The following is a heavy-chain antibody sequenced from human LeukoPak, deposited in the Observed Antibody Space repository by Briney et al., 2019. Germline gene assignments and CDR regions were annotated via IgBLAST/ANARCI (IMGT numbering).Heavy chain of an antibody. J-gene: IGHJ5*02. CDR2: INSDGSSI. CDR3: ASTTGTYRFDP. D-gene: IGHD4-17*01. V-gene: IGHV3-74*01. Sequence: PGGSLRPSCAASGFTFTSYWMHWVRQAPGKGLVWVSRINSDGSSISYADSVKGRFTISRDNAKNTLYLQMNSLRAEDSAVYYCASTTGTYRFDPWGQGTLVTVSS. CDR1: GFTFTSYW.